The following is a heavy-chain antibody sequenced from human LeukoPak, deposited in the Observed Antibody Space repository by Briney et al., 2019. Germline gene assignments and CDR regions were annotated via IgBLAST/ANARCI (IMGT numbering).Heavy chain of an antibody. CDR1: GYTLTELS. CDR3: ATAHHYVVGYYYYYGMDV. D-gene: IGHD2-21*01. CDR2: FDPEDGET. J-gene: IGHJ6*02. V-gene: IGHV1-24*01. Sequence: ASVKVSCKVSGYTLTELSMHWVRQAPGKGLEWMGGFDPEDGETIYAQKFQGRVTMTEDTSTDTAYMELSSLRSEDTAVYYCATAHHYVVGYYYYYGMDVWGQGTTVTVSS.